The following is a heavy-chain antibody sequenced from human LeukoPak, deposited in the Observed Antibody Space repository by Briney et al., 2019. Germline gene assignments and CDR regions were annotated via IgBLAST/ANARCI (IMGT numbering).Heavy chain of an antibody. V-gene: IGHV4-59*12. Sequence: SETLSLTCTVSGGSISSYYWSWIRQPPGKGLEWIGYIYYSGSTNYNPSLKSRVTISVDTSKNQFSLKLSSVTAADTAVYYCARAMTTVTDEIFDYWGQGTLVTVSS. J-gene: IGHJ4*02. D-gene: IGHD4-17*01. CDR2: IYYSGST. CDR3: ARAMTTVTDEIFDY. CDR1: GGSISSYY.